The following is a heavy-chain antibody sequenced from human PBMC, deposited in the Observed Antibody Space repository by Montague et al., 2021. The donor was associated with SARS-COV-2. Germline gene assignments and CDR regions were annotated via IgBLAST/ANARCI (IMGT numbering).Heavy chain of an antibody. CDR2: LLTSGAT. Sequence: TLSLTCTVSGDSITSKTHYWDWVRQPAGKGLEWIGRLLTSGATNFNPSLKSRLTISRDTSKNEFYPKLSSVTAADTAVYYSARDSPHFDFWRGHYGDKYYMDIWGKGTTVTV. V-gene: IGHV4-61*02. CDR1: GDSITSKTHY. D-gene: IGHD3-3*01. CDR3: ARDSPHFDFWRGHYGDKYYMDI. J-gene: IGHJ6*03.